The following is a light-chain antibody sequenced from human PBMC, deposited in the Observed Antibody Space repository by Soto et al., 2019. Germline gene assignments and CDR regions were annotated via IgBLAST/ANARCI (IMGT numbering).Light chain of an antibody. V-gene: IGLV1-44*01. CDR3: AAWDDRMNGPA. J-gene: IGLJ2*01. Sequence: QSVLTQPPSASGTPGQRVTISCSGSSSNIASNTVNWYQQFPGMAPKLLIYSDNERPSGVPDRFSGSKSGTSASLAISGLQSEDEADYYCAAWDDRMNGPAFGGGTKLTVL. CDR2: SDN. CDR1: SSNIASNT.